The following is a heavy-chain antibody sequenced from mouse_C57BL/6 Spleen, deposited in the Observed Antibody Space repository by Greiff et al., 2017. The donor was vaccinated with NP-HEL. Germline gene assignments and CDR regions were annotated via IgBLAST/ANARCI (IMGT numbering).Heavy chain of an antibody. Sequence: VQLQQPGAELVKPGASVKMSCKASGYTFTSYWITWVKQRPGQGLEWIGDIYPGSGSTNYNEKFKSKATLTVDTSASTAYMQLSSLTAEDSAVYYCARRYYAMDYWGQGTSVTVSS. J-gene: IGHJ4*01. V-gene: IGHV1-55*01. CDR3: ARRYYAMDY. CDR1: GYTFTSYW. CDR2: IYPGSGST.